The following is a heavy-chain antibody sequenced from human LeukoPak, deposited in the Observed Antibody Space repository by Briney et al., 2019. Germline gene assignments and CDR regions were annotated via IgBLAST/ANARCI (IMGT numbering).Heavy chain of an antibody. CDR2: INGSGGST. CDR1: GFTFSSYS. Sequence: GGSLRLSCAASGFTFSSYSMSWVRQAPGKGLEWVSAINGSGGSTYYAYSVKGRFIISRDNTKNTLHLQMNSLGAEDTAVYYSAKSTVATDWGQGTLVTVSS. D-gene: IGHD4-23*01. V-gene: IGHV3-23*01. CDR3: AKSTVATD. J-gene: IGHJ4*02.